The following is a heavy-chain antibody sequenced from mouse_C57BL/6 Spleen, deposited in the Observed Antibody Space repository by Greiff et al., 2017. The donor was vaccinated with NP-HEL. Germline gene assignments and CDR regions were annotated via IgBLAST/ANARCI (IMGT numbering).Heavy chain of an antibody. V-gene: IGHV1-52*01. CDR3: ARGGGNYLDV. CDR2: IDPSDSET. CDR1: GYTFTSYW. J-gene: IGHJ1*03. Sequence: QVQLQQPGAELVRPGSSVKLSCKASGYTFTSYWMHWVKQRPIQGLEWIGNIDPSDSETHYNQKFKDKATLTVDKSSSTAYMQLSSLTSEDSAVYYCARGGGNYLDVWGTGTTVTVSS. D-gene: IGHD2-1*01.